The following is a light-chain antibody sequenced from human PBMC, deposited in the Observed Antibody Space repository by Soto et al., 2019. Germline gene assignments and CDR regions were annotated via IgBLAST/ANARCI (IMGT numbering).Light chain of an antibody. CDR3: QQYGSSPTT. Sequence: ENVLTQSPSTLSLSPGEKATLSCRARQSVSSSYLAWYQQKPGQAPRLLIYGASSRATGIPDRFSGSGSGTDFTLTISRLEPEDFAVYYCQQYGSSPTTFGQGTKVDIK. CDR1: QSVSSSY. V-gene: IGKV3-20*01. CDR2: GAS. J-gene: IGKJ1*01.